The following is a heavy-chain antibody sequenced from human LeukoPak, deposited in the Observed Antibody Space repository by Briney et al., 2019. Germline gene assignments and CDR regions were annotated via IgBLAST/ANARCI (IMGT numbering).Heavy chain of an antibody. D-gene: IGHD1-26*01. J-gene: IGHJ4*02. CDR3: ARRARGLYSGTYFDY. CDR1: GFTSSTYW. V-gene: IGHV3-7*01. CDR2: ISEDGSEK. Sequence: GGSLRLSCAASGFTSSTYWMSWVRQAPGKGLEWVANISEDGSEKYYVDSVKGRLTISRDNAKNSLYLQMNSLRAEDTAVYYCARRARGLYSGTYFDYWGQGTLVTVSS.